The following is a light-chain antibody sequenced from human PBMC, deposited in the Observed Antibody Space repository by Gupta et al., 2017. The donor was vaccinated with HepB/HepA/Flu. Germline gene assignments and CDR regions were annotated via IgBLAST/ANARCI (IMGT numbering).Light chain of an antibody. Sequence: QSVLTQPPSASGTPGQRVTISCSGGSSNIGGNTVNWYQLLPGTAPKLLIYTNNQRPSGVPDRFSVSKSGTSASLAISGLQSEDEADYYCAAWDDSLNGCVFGGGTKLTVL. CDR2: TNN. CDR1: SSNIGGNT. CDR3: AAWDDSLNGCV. J-gene: IGLJ3*02. V-gene: IGLV1-44*01.